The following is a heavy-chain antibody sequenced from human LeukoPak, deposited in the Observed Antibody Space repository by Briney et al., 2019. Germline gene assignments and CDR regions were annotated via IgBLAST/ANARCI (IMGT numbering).Heavy chain of an antibody. Sequence: ASVKVSCKASGYTFTSNYIHWVRQAPGQGLEWMGMTYPRDGSTSYAQKFQGRVTVTRDTSTSTVHMELSGLRSEDTAVYYCARDQEGFDYWGQGTLVTVSS. CDR1: GYTFTSNY. J-gene: IGHJ4*02. V-gene: IGHV1-46*01. CDR2: TYPRDGST. CDR3: ARDQEGFDY.